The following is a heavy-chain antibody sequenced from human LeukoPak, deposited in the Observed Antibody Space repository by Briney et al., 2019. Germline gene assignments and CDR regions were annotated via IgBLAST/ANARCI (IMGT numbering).Heavy chain of an antibody. CDR1: GYTFTGYY. D-gene: IGHD2-2*01. Sequence: ASVKVSCKASGYTFTGYYMHWVRQAPGQGLEWMGWINPNSGGTNYAQMFQGRVTMTTDTSTSTAYMELRSLRSDDTAVYYCARSGYCSGTSCYAEGLDYWGQGTLVTVSS. J-gene: IGHJ4*02. CDR3: ARSGYCSGTSCYAEGLDY. V-gene: IGHV1-2*02. CDR2: INPNSGGT.